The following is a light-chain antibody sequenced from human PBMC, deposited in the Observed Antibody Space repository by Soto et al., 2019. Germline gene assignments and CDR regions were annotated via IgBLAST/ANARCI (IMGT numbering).Light chain of an antibody. CDR2: LHSDGNH. J-gene: IGLJ3*02. CDR1: SGHSSYA. CDR3: QTWGAGFRV. V-gene: IGLV4-69*01. Sequence: QSVLTQSPSASASLGASVKLTCTLSSGHSSYAIAWHQLHPEKGPRYLMKLHSDGNHFKGDGIPDRFSGSSSGAERYLTISSLQSEDEADYYCQTWGAGFRVFGGGTKVTVL.